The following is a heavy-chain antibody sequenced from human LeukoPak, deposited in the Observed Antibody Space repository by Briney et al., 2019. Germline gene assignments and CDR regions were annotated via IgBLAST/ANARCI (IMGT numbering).Heavy chain of an antibody. J-gene: IGHJ4*02. CDR1: GYIFTSYG. Sequence: ASVKVSCKASGYIFTSYGISWVRQAPGQGLEWMGWISAYNGNTNYAQKLQGRVTMTTDTSTSTAYMELRSLRSDDTAVYYCARGTPYCGGDCYSADYWGQGTLVTVSS. CDR2: ISAYNGNT. D-gene: IGHD2-21*02. V-gene: IGHV1-18*01. CDR3: ARGTPYCGGDCYSADY.